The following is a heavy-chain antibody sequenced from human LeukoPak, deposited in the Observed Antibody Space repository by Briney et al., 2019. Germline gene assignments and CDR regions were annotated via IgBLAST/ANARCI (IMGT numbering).Heavy chain of an antibody. D-gene: IGHD2-2*03. CDR3: ARDLGYCTTTSCVRNWFDP. Sequence: ASVRVSCKASGYTFTSYGISWVRRAPGQGPEWMGWIRANNGDTKFAQKLQGRVTMTTDTSTSTAYMELSSLRSEDTAVYYCARDLGYCTTTSCVRNWFDPWGQGTLVTVSS. J-gene: IGHJ5*02. V-gene: IGHV1-18*01. CDR2: IRANNGDT. CDR1: GYTFTSYG.